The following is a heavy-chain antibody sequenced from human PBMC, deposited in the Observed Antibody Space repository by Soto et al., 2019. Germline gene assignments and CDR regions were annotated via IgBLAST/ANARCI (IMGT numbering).Heavy chain of an antibody. CDR3: SGGVGDAF. CDR1: ESTVSRDW. J-gene: IGHJ4*02. Sequence: EVHLVESGGGLVQTGGPLRLSCAIFESTVSRDWMNWVRQAPGKGLEWVAHINQDGSEKYYVDSVKGRFTISRDNAKKSLYLQMNSLRPADTAMYYCSGGVGDAFWGQGTLVTVSS. V-gene: IGHV3-7*04. D-gene: IGHD1-26*01. CDR2: INQDGSEK.